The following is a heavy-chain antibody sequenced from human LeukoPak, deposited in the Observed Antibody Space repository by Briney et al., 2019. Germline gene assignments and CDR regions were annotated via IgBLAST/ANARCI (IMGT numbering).Heavy chain of an antibody. V-gene: IGHV3-74*01. CDR3: GSRDY. Sequence: GGSLRLSCGASGFTFTRFWVHWVPEAPGKGLVWVSRINSDGSSTYYADSVKDRFTISRDNAKNTLYLQMDSLRAEDTAVYYCGSRDYWGQGALVTVSS. CDR1: GFTFTRFW. CDR2: INSDGSST. J-gene: IGHJ4*02.